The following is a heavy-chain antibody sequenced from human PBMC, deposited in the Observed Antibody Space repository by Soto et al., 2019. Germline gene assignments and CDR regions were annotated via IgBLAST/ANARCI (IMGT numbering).Heavy chain of an antibody. CDR2: ISGSGGST. CDR3: AKAIFGVVPPLDY. Sequence: PGGSLRLSCAASGFSFVNYAMSWVRQAPGKGLEWVSAISGSGGSTYYADSVKGRFTISRDNSKNTLYLQMNSLRAEDTAVYYCAKAIFGVVPPLDYWGQGTLVTVSS. D-gene: IGHD3-3*01. CDR1: GFSFVNYA. V-gene: IGHV3-23*01. J-gene: IGHJ4*02.